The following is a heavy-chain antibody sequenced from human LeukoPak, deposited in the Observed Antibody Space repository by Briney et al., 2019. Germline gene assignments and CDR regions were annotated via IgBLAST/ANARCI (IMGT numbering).Heavy chain of an antibody. J-gene: IGHJ5*02. Sequence: GGSLRLSCAASGFTFDDYAMHWVRQAPGKGLEWVSGISWNSGSIGYADSVKGRFTISRDNAKNSLYLQMNSLRAEDTALYYCARDSELLEWLPDSDLWGQGTLVTVSS. V-gene: IGHV3-9*01. CDR3: ARDSELLEWLPDSDL. CDR1: GFTFDDYA. D-gene: IGHD3-3*01. CDR2: ISWNSGSI.